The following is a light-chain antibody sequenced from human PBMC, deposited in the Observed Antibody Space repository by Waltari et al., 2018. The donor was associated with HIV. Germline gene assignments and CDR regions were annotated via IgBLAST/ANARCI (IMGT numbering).Light chain of an antibody. CDR2: DDD. V-gene: IGLV1-51*01. Sequence: QSVLTQPPSVSAAPGETVIISCSGSTSHLGHNYVSWYQQLPGTAPKLFIYDDDLRHSGIPDRFSGSRSGTSATLGITGLQTGDEADYYCGTWDTTLSAVVFGGGTKLTVL. CDR3: GTWDTTLSAVV. J-gene: IGLJ2*01. CDR1: TSHLGHNY.